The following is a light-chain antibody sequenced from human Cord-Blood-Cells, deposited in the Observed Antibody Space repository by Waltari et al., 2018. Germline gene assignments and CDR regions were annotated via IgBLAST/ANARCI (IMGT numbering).Light chain of an antibody. V-gene: IGLV2-23*01. J-gene: IGLJ3*02. CDR2: EGS. CDR3: CSYAGSSTLV. CDR1: SSDVGSYNL. Sequence: QSALTQPASVSGSPGQSITISCTGTSSDVGSYNLVSWYQQHPGKAPKLMFYEGSKRPSGVSNLFSGSKSGNTASLTISGLQAEDEADYYCCSYAGSSTLVFGGGTKLTVL.